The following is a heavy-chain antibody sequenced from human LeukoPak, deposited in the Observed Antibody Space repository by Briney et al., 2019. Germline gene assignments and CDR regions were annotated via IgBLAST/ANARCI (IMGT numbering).Heavy chain of an antibody. J-gene: IGHJ3*02. D-gene: IGHD3-9*01. V-gene: IGHV4-59*01. CDR3: ARGHYDILTGYSSDAFDI. Sequence: ASETLSLTCAISGASISSYYWSWVRQPPGKGLEWIGHIYYSGSTNYNPSLKSRVTISVDTSKNQFSLKLSSVTAADTAVYYCARGHYDILTGYSSDAFDIWGQGTMVTVSS. CDR2: IYYSGST. CDR1: GASISSYY.